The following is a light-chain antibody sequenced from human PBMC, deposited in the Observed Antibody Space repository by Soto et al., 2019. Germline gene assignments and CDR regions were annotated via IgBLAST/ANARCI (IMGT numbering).Light chain of an antibody. CDR2: EVS. CDR1: SSDVGGYNY. V-gene: IGLV2-8*01. J-gene: IGLJ1*01. Sequence: QSVLTQPPSASGSPGQSVPISCTGTSSDVGGYNYVSWYQQHAGKAPKLMIYEVSKRPSGVPDRFSGSKSCNTASLIVSGLHAEDEADYYCSSYAGSILFGTGTQLTVL. CDR3: SSYAGSIL.